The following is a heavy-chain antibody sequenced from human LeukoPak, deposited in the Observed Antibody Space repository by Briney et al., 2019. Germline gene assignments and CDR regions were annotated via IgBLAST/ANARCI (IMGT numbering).Heavy chain of an antibody. CDR3: ARDPGSGYDGGSDTHYY. CDR1: GFTFSSYE. V-gene: IGHV3-48*03. D-gene: IGHD5-12*01. CDR2: ISSSGSTI. J-gene: IGHJ4*02. Sequence: GGSLRLSCAASGFTFSSYEMNWVRQAPGKGLEWVSYISSSGSTIYYADSVKGRFTISRDNAKNSLYLQMNSLRAEDTAVYYCARDPGSGYDGGSDTHYYWGQGTLVTVSS.